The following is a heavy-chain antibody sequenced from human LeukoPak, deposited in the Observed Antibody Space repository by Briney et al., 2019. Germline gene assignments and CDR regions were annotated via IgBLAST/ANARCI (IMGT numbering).Heavy chain of an antibody. V-gene: IGHV3-7*01. CDR3: SRGGADYSFDV. Sequence: GGSLRLSCAASGFTFSSYWMNWVRQPPGKGLEWVANIKHDGSAKLYVDSVKGRFTISRDSAKNSLYLQMNGLRAEDTAVYFCSRGGADYSFDVWGHGTMVTVSS. D-gene: IGHD1-26*01. CDR1: GFTFSSYW. J-gene: IGHJ3*01. CDR2: IKHDGSAK.